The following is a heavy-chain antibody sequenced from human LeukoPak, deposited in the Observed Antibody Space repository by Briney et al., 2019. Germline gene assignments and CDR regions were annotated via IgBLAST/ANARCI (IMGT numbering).Heavy chain of an antibody. J-gene: IGHJ4*02. V-gene: IGHV1-69*13. CDR2: IISIFGTA. Sequence: SVKVSCKASGGTFSSYAISWVRQAPGQGLEWMGGIISIFGTANYAQKLQGRVTITADESTSTAYMELSSLRSEDTAVYYCARDAYCSGGSCPPYYFDYWGQGTLVTVSS. CDR1: GGTFSSYA. D-gene: IGHD2-15*01. CDR3: ARDAYCSGGSCPPYYFDY.